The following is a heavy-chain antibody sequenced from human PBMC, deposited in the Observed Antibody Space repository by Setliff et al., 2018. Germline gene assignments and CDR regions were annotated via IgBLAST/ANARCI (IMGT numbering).Heavy chain of an antibody. CDR2: VDPEDGET. D-gene: IGHD6-13*01. J-gene: IGHJ5*02. CDR1: GYTFTDYY. Sequence: GASVKVSCKASGYTFTDYYMYWVQQAPGKGLEWMGRVDPEDGETIYAEKFQGRVTITADTSTDTAYMELSSLRSEDTAVYYCATVSYSSSRSVGFDPWGQGTLVTVSS. CDR3: ATVSYSSSRSVGFDP. V-gene: IGHV1-69-2*01.